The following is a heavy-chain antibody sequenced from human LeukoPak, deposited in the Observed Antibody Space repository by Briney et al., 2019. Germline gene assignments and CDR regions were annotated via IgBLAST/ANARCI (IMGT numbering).Heavy chain of an antibody. CDR2: MNPNSGNT. CDR1: GYTFTSYD. J-gene: IGHJ6*03. D-gene: IGHD4-17*01. Sequence: ASVKVSCKASGYTFTSYDINWVRQATGQGLEWMGWMNPNSGNTGYAQKFQGRVTMTGDTSISTAYMELSRLRSDDTAIYYCARAKTVTKYYYYYYYIDVWGKGTTVTVSS. CDR3: ARAKTVTKYYYYYYYIDV. V-gene: IGHV1-8*01.